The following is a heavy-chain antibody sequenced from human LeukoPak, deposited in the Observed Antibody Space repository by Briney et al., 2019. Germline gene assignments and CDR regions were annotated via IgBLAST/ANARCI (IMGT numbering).Heavy chain of an antibody. CDR2: ISGSGGNT. D-gene: IGHD6-13*01. CDR1: GFTLSGYA. Sequence: PGGSLRLSCAASGFTLSGYAMSWVRRAPGEGLEWVSGISGSGGNTYYTDSVNGRFTISRDNSKNALYLQMNSLRAEDTAVYYCAKGPSSGYSTSWHDRWGQGTLVTVSS. V-gene: IGHV3-23*01. CDR3: AKGPSSGYSTSWHDR. J-gene: IGHJ5*02.